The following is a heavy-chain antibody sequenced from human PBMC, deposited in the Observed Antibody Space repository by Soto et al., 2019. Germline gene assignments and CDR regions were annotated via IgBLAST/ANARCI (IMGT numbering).Heavy chain of an antibody. D-gene: IGHD1-1*01. CDR3: TKGGIPRRYNIPKVDFDY. Sequence: GGSLRLSCAASGFIFSNYAMSWVRQAPGRGLEWVSAISGSGATTYYPDSVKGRFTISRDNSKNTLYLQMNNLRADDAAVYYCTKGGIPRRYNIPKVDFDYWGQGSLVTVSS. V-gene: IGHV3-23*01. CDR1: GFIFSNYA. J-gene: IGHJ4*02. CDR2: ISGSGATT.